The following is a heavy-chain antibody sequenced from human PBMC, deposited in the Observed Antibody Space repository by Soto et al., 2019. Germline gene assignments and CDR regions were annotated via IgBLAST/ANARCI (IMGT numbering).Heavy chain of an antibody. Sequence: QVQLQESGPGLVKPSQTLSLTCTVSGGSISSGGYYWSWIRQHPGKGLEWIGYIDYSGSTYYNPSLKSRVTISVDTSKNQFSLKLSSVTAADTAVYYCARSYCSGGSCYLGGDNWFDPWGQGTLVTVSS. D-gene: IGHD2-15*01. CDR3: ARSYCSGGSCYLGGDNWFDP. V-gene: IGHV4-31*03. CDR2: IDYSGST. J-gene: IGHJ5*02. CDR1: GGSISSGGYY.